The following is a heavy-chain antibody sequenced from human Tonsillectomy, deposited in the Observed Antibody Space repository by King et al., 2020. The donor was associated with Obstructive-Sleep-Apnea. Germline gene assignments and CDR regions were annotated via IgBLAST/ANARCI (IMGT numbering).Heavy chain of an antibody. V-gene: IGHV3-43D*03. CDR2: IIWDGGGT. CDR1: GFPFDDYA. J-gene: IGHJ4*02. Sequence: VQLVESGGVVVQPGGSLRLSCAASGFPFDDYAMHWVRQAPGKGLVWGSRIIWDGGGTYFADSVKGQFTISRDKSTNSLYLQMNSLRAEDTALYYYAKASVAEYFDYWGQGTLVTVPS. D-gene: IGHD6-19*01. CDR3: AKASVAEYFDY.